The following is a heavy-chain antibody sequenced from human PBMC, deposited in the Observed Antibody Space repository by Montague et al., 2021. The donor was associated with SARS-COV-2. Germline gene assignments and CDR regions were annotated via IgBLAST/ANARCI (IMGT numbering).Heavy chain of an antibody. CDR3: ARLRDGVVPSPILGVGPYYSYYYMDV. CDR2: ISQSGNT. D-gene: IGHD3-10*01. V-gene: IGHV4-34*01. CDR1: GGSFSRYY. J-gene: IGHJ6*03. Sequence: SETLSLTCAVYGGSFSRYYWSWIRQPPGKGLEWIGEISQSGNTKYNPSLKSRLTISADTSKNQFSLKLTSVAAADTAVYYCARLRDGVVPSPILGVGPYYSYYYMDVWGRGTTVTVSS.